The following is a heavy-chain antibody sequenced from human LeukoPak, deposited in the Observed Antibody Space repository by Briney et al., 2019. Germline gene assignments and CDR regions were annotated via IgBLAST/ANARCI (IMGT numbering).Heavy chain of an antibody. CDR1: GGSISGDPQC. V-gene: IGHV4-39*01. J-gene: IGHJ4*02. D-gene: IGHD4-17*01. CDR3: ARRPNYGDDGGHYFDY. CDR2: KFYSGNT. Sequence: ETLSLTCTVSGGSISGDPQCWTWIRQSAGEGLEWIGRKFYSGNTNYNPSLKSRVTISVDTTKNKLSLKLSSVTAADTAVYYCARRPNYGDDGGHYFDYWGQGTLVTVSS.